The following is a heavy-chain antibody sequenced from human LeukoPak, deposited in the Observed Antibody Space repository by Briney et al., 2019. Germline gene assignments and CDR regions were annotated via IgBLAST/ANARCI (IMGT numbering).Heavy chain of an antibody. V-gene: IGHV3-43*01. J-gene: IGHJ4*02. CDR3: AKAPGGEMAIDY. CDR2: ISWDGGST. CDR1: GFTFDDYT. Sequence: GGSLGLSCAASGFTFDDYTMHWVRQAPGKGLEWVSLISWDGGSTYYADSVKGRFTISRDNSKNSLYLQMNSLRTEDTALYYCAKAPGGEMAIDYWGQGTLVTVSS. D-gene: IGHD5-24*01.